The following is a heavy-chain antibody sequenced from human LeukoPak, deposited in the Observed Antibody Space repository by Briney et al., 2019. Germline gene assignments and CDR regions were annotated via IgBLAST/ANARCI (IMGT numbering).Heavy chain of an antibody. Sequence: ASVNVSCKASGYTFTGYYIHWVRQAPGQGLEWMGWINPNSGGTNYAQKFQGRVTMTRDTSISTAYMELSRLRSDDTAVYYCARDGIAVAGYNWFDPWGQGTLVTVSS. J-gene: IGHJ5*02. V-gene: IGHV1-2*02. CDR1: GYTFTGYY. D-gene: IGHD6-19*01. CDR2: INPNSGGT. CDR3: ARDGIAVAGYNWFDP.